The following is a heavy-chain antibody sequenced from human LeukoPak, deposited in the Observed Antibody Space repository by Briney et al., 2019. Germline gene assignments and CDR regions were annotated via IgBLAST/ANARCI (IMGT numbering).Heavy chain of an antibody. Sequence: GGSLRLSCAASGFTFSSYWMSWVRQAPGKGLEWVANIKQDGSEKYYVDSVKVRFTISRDNAKNSLYLQMNSLRVEDTAVYYCARDSSFLGTGYWGQGTLVTVSS. CDR3: ARDSSFLGTGY. J-gene: IGHJ4*02. V-gene: IGHV3-7*01. CDR1: GFTFSSYW. CDR2: IKQDGSEK. D-gene: IGHD7-27*01.